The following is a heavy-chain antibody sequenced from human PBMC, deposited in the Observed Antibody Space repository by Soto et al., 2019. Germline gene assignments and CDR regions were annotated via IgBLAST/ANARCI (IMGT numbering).Heavy chain of an antibody. D-gene: IGHD2-8*01. Sequence: QMQLVQSGPEVKKPGTSVKVSCKASGFTFTSSAVQWVRQVRGQRLEWIGWIGVGSGNRHYAQKFQERVTITRDMSTNTAYMELSSLRSEDTAVYYCAALGVNFDHWGQGTLVTVS. J-gene: IGHJ4*02. V-gene: IGHV1-58*01. CDR3: AALGVNFDH. CDR1: GFTFTSSA. CDR2: IGVGSGNR.